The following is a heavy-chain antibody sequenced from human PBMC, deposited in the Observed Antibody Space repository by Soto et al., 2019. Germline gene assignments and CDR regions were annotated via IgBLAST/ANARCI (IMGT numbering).Heavy chain of an antibody. J-gene: IGHJ6*02. V-gene: IGHV3-33*01. CDR3: ARDKLRGPSSIAARLRKYYYGMDV. D-gene: IGHD6-6*01. CDR1: GFTFSSYG. Sequence: GGSLRLSCAASGFTFSSYGMHWVRQAPGKGLEWVAVIWYDGSNKYYADSVKGRFTISRDNSKNTLYLQMNSLRAEDTAVYYCARDKLRGPSSIAARLRKYYYGMDVWGQGTTVTVSS. CDR2: IWYDGSNK.